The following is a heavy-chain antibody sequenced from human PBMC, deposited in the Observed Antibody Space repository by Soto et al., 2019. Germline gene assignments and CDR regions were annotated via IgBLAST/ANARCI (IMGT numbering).Heavy chain of an antibody. J-gene: IGHJ4*02. Sequence: GESLKISCATSDFTFRNSWINWVRQAPGKGLEWVANIKPDGGATNYVDSVKGRFTISRDNVRNSASLQMNSLRVEDTAVYFCFGGNGGPKWGQGTLVTVSS. CDR1: DFTFRNSW. V-gene: IGHV3-7*03. CDR3: FGGNGGPK. CDR2: IKPDGGAT. D-gene: IGHD3-16*01.